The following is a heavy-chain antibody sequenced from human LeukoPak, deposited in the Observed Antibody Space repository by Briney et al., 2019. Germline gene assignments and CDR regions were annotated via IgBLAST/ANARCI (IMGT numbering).Heavy chain of an antibody. CDR3: ARGNYCSGGSCYDGAFDY. V-gene: IGHV1-18*01. CDR2: IHIYRGNT. J-gene: IGHJ4*02. Sequence: ASVKVSCKASGYTFTSYGISWVRQAPGQGLEWMGWIHIYRGNTNYAQKFQGRVTMTTDTSTSTVYMEVRGLRSDDTAVYYCARGNYCSGGSCYDGAFDYWGQGTLVTVSS. D-gene: IGHD2-15*01. CDR1: GYTFTSYG.